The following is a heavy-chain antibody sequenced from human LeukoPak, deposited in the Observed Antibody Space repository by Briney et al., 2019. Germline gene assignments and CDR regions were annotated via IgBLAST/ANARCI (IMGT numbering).Heavy chain of an antibody. Sequence: SVKVSCKASGGTFSSYAISWVRQAPGQGLEWMGGIIPIFGTANYAQKFQGRVTITADESTSTAYMELSSLRSEDTAVYYCAGTPSRLYDSSGYYYYFDYWGQGTLVTVSS. CDR2: IIPIFGTA. J-gene: IGHJ4*02. D-gene: IGHD3-22*01. V-gene: IGHV1-69*01. CDR3: AGTPSRLYDSSGYYYYFDY. CDR1: GGTFSSYA.